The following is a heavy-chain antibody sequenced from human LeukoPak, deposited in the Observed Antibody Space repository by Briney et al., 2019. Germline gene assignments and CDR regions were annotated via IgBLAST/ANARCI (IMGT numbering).Heavy chain of an antibody. CDR2: ISGSGGST. V-gene: IGHV3-23*01. CDR3: AHGAMYQLDY. Sequence: GGSLRLSCAASGFTFSNYAMSWVRQAPGKGLEWVSAISGSGGSTYHADSVKGRFTISRDNSKNTLYLQMNSLRAEDTAVYYCAHGAMYQLDYWGQGTLVTVSS. CDR1: GFTFSNYA. J-gene: IGHJ4*02. D-gene: IGHD2-2*01.